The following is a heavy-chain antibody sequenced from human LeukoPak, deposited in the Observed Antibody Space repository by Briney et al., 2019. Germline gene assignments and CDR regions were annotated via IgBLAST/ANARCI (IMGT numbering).Heavy chain of an antibody. Sequence: GGSLRLSCAASGFTFSSYSMNWVRQAPGKGLEWVSSISSSSSYIYYADSVKGRFAISRDNSKNTLYLQMNSLRAEDTAVYYCARGRFLEWPLGYWGQGTLVTVSS. CDR2: ISSSSSYI. CDR1: GFTFSSYS. D-gene: IGHD3-3*01. J-gene: IGHJ4*02. CDR3: ARGRFLEWPLGY. V-gene: IGHV3-21*01.